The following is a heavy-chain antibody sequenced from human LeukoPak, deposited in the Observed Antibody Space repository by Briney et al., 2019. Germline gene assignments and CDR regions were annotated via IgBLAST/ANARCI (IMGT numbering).Heavy chain of an antibody. CDR3: AILSWDGRGSFY. Sequence: PGGSLRLSCAASGFTFSTYSMSWVRQAPGKGLEWVSAIRSNGETTYYADSVRGRFTISRDNSRGTLSLQMNSLRADDTAVYFCAILSWDGRGSFYWGQGTLVSVSS. CDR1: GFTFSTYS. CDR2: IRSNGETT. J-gene: IGHJ4*02. D-gene: IGHD2/OR15-2a*01. V-gene: IGHV3-23*01.